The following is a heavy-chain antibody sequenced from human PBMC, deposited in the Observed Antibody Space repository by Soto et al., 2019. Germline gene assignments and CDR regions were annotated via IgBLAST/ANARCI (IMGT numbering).Heavy chain of an antibody. V-gene: IGHV3-21*01. D-gene: IGHD3-22*01. Sequence: GGSLRLSCAASGFTFSSYSMNWVRQAPGKGLEWVSSISSSSSYIYYADSVKGRFTISRDNAKNSLYLQMNSLRAEDTAVYYCVRFYYVSRGSLPPPHSSYYGTAVWGQRTPVTV. CDR1: GFTFSSYS. CDR2: ISSSSSYI. J-gene: IGHJ6*02. CDR3: VRFYYVSRGSLPPPHSSYYGTAV.